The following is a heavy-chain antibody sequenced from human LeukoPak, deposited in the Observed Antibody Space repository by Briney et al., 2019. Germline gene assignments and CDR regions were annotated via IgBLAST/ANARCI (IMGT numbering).Heavy chain of an antibody. J-gene: IGHJ5*02. CDR1: GYTFTSYG. V-gene: IGHV1-18*01. Sequence: ASVKVSCKASGYTFTSYGISWVRQAPGQGLEWMGWISAYNGNTNYAQKLQGRVTMTTDTSTSTAYMELRSLRSDDTAVYYCARDRGTYYYGSGRINWFDPWGQGTLVTVSS. CDR2: ISAYNGNT. D-gene: IGHD3-10*01. CDR3: ARDRGTYYYGSGRINWFDP.